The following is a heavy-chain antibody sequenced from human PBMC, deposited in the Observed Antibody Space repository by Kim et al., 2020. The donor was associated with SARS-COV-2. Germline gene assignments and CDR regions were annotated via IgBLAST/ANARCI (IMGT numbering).Heavy chain of an antibody. D-gene: IGHD3-9*01. V-gene: IGHV1-24*01. CDR3: ATEGHYDILTGYSKYYYYGMDV. Sequence: ASVKVSCKVSGYTLTELSMHWVRQAPGKGLEWMGGFDPEDGETIYAQKFQGRVTMTEDTSTDTAYMELSSLRSEDTAVYYCATEGHYDILTGYSKYYYYGMDVWGQGTTVTVSS. CDR1: GYTLTELS. J-gene: IGHJ6*02. CDR2: FDPEDGET.